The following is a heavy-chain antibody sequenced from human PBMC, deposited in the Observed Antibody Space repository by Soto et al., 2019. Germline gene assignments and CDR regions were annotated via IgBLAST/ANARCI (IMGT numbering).Heavy chain of an antibody. CDR2: IYYSGST. D-gene: IGHD3-3*01. V-gene: IGHV4-31*03. CDR3: ARAGDYDFWSGSENFDY. Sequence: QVQLQESGPGLVKPSQTLSLTCTVSGGSISSGGYYWSWIRQHPGKGLEWIGYIYYSGSTYYNPSLKSRVTISVDTSKNQFSLKLSSVAAADTAVYYCARAGDYDFWSGSENFDYWGQGTLVTVSS. J-gene: IGHJ4*02. CDR1: GGSISSGGYY.